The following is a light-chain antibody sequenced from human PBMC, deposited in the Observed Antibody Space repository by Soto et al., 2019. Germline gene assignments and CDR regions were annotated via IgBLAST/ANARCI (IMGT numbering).Light chain of an antibody. CDR3: QQYGSSPKT. CDR2: GAS. Sequence: SVLTQYPGALSLSLGERATLSCRASQSVSSSYLAWYQQKPGQAPRLLIYGASSRATGIPDRFSGSGSGTDFTLTISRLEPEDFAVYYCQQYGSSPKTFGHGAKVAIK. CDR1: QSVSSSY. V-gene: IGKV3-20*01. J-gene: IGKJ1*01.